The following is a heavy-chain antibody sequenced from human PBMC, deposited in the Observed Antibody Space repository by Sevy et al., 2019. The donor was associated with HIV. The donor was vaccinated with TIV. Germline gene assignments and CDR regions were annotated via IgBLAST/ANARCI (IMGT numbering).Heavy chain of an antibody. J-gene: IGHJ4*02. V-gene: IGHV3-66*01. CDR2: IHGDDTT. Sequence: GGSLRLSCAASGFIVSSNYMSWVRQTPGKGLEWVSVIHGDDTTYYDDSVKGRFTISTDNSKNTMYLQMNSLRAEDTAVYYCARAPPGYCCGDSCNGIDHWGQGTRVTASS. CDR1: GFIVSSNY. CDR3: ARAPPGYCCGDSCNGIDH. D-gene: IGHD2-15*01.